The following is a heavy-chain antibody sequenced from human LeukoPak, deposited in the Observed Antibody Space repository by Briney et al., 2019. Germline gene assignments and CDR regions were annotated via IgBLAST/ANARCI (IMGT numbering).Heavy chain of an antibody. CDR3: ARDTYGSGTLDY. CDR1: GGSISSGGYY. V-gene: IGHV4-31*03. D-gene: IGHD3-10*01. J-gene: IGHJ4*02. CDR2: IYYSGST. Sequence: PSETLSLTCTVSGGSISSGGYYWSWIRQHPGKGLEWIGYIYYSGSTYYNPSLKSRVTISVDTSKNQFSLKLSSVTAADTAVYYCARDTYGSGTLDYWGQGTLVTVSS.